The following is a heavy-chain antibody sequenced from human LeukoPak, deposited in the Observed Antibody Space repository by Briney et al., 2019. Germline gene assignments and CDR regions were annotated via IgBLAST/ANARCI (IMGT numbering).Heavy chain of an antibody. D-gene: IGHD3-3*01. CDR3: ARPNDFSWFDP. CDR2: ISPNSGGT. Sequence: ASVKVSCKTSGYTFTAYYIHWVRQAPGQGLEWMGWISPNSGGTNYAQKFQGRVTMTRDTSISTAYMELSRQRSDDTAVYYCARPNDFSWFDPWGQGTLVTVSS. V-gene: IGHV1-2*02. CDR1: GYTFTAYY. J-gene: IGHJ5*02.